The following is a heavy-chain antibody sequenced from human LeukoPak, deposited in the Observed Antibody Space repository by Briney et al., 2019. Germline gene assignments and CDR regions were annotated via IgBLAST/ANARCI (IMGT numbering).Heavy chain of an antibody. Sequence: SVKVSCKASGGTFSSYAISWVRQAPGQGLEWMGRIIPILGIANYAQKFQGRVTITADKSTSTAYMELSSLRSEDTAVYYCARDQATYSSGWPYYFDYWGQGTLVTVSS. CDR1: GGTFSSYA. V-gene: IGHV1-69*04. J-gene: IGHJ4*02. CDR3: ARDQATYSSGWPYYFDY. CDR2: IIPILGIA. D-gene: IGHD6-19*01.